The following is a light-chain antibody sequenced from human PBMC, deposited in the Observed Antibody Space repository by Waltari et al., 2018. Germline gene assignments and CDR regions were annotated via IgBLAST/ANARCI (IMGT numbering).Light chain of an antibody. V-gene: IGKV1-33*01. Sequence: DIQMTQSPSSLSASVGDRVTITCQANQDIYNSLNWYQQKPGKAPNLLIYGASKLEPGVASRCSGSGSGTHFTFTISSLQPDDFATYYCQQYDTPLSFGGGTKVAIK. CDR3: QQYDTPLS. CDR2: GAS. CDR1: QDIYNS. J-gene: IGKJ4*01.